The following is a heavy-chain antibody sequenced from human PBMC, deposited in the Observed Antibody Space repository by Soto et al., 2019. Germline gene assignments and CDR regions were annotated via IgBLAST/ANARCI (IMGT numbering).Heavy chain of an antibody. V-gene: IGHV3-23*01. J-gene: IGHJ2*01. CDR3: AKRTVGWYFDI. D-gene: IGHD4-17*01. CDR1: GFTFSSYA. CDR2: ISGSGGST. Sequence: EVQLLESGGGLVQPGGSLRLSCAASGFTFSSYAMNWVRQAPGKGLEGVSVISGSGGSTYYADAVKGRFTISRDNSKNTLYLQMNSLRAEDTAVYYCAKRTVGWYFDIWGRGNLVTVSS.